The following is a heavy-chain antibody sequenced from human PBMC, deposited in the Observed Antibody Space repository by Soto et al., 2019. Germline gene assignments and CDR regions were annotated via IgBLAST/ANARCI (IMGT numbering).Heavy chain of an antibody. CDR1: VYGFGSYW. CDR3: ARSGAYDSENTLYYFYALAV. D-gene: IGHD2-21*01. CDR2: IYPGDSET. Sequence: SQKISCEGTVYGFGSYWIAWVRQMPWKGLEWMGIIYPGDSETTYSPSVEGQVIISVDRPGNTAYLQWSSLKAADPATYYCARSGAYDSENTLYYFYALAVGAQGTTVPVS. V-gene: IGHV5-51*04. J-gene: IGHJ6*02.